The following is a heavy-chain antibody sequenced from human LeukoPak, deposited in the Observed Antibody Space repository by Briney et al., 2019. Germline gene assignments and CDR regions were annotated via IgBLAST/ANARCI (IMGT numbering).Heavy chain of an antibody. CDR2: INSDGSST. V-gene: IGHV3-74*01. CDR3: ATTRWVDAFDI. CDR1: GFTFSSYW. J-gene: IGHJ3*02. D-gene: IGHD2-2*01. Sequence: GGSLRLSCAASGFTFSSYWMHWVRQAPGKGLVWVSRINSDGSSTTYADSVKGRFTISRDNAKNTPYLQMNSLRAEDTAVYYCATTRWVDAFDIWGQGTMVTVSS.